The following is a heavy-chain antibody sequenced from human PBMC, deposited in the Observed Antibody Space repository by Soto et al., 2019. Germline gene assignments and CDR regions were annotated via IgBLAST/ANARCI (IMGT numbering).Heavy chain of an antibody. CDR1: GYTFTDFY. D-gene: IGHD2-21*01. CDR2: VDPEDGET. CDR3: ATDPQVGFCGVNSCSTGDF. J-gene: IGHJ4*02. V-gene: IGHV1-69-2*01. Sequence: EVQLLQSGPEVKKPGTTVKLSCRVSGYTFTDFYIHWVRQAPGKGLEWMGLVDPEDGETRYAEQFQGRVTIHADTSIDXVYMELSSLRSGDTAVYYCATDPQVGFCGVNSCSTGDFWGQGTLVTVSS.